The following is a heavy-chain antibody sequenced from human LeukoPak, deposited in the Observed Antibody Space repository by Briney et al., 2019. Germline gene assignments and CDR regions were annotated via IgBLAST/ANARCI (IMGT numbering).Heavy chain of an antibody. D-gene: IGHD4-17*01. CDR1: GGSLSYYY. J-gene: IGHJ6*02. Sequence: SETLSLPCTVSGGSLSYYYWSWIRQSPGKGLEWIGYIYYSRTTNYNPSLKSRVTISVDTSKNQFSLQLRSVTAADTAVYYCAREDPQTTVPEGMDVWGQGTTVTVSS. CDR3: AREDPQTTVPEGMDV. V-gene: IGHV4-59*01. CDR2: IYYSRTT.